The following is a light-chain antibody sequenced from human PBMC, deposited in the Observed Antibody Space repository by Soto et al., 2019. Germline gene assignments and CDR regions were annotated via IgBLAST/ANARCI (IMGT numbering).Light chain of an antibody. J-gene: IGKJ1*01. V-gene: IGKV1-5*03. CDR2: KAS. Sequence: DIQLTQSPSTRAASACRGGPSTCPAGQSIYSWLAWYQQKPGKAPNLLIYKASSLQSGVPSRFSGSGSGTEFTLTISSLQPDDLATYYCQQYNSYSRTFGQGTKVDIK. CDR1: QSIYSW. CDR3: QQYNSYSRT.